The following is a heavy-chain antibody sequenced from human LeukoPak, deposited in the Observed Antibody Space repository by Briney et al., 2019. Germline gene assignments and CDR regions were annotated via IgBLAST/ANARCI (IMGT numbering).Heavy chain of an antibody. CDR1: GFTFSSYG. CDR3: AKESSAATQAYYYYGMDV. Sequence: GRSLRLSCAASGFTFSSYGMHWVRQAPGKGLEWVAVISYDGSNKYYADSVKGRFTISRDNSKNTLYPQMNSLRAEDTAVYYCAKESSAATQAYYYYGMDVWGQGTTVTVSS. J-gene: IGHJ6*02. D-gene: IGHD2-15*01. CDR2: ISYDGSNK. V-gene: IGHV3-30*18.